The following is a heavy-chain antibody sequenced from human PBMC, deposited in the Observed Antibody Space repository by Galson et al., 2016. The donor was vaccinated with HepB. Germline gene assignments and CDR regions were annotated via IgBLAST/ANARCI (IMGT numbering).Heavy chain of an antibody. V-gene: IGHV3-21*06. CDR3: ARWSRGTGRSLDF. CDR1: GFNFSTFT. D-gene: IGHD3-10*01. CDR2: ISSSSLYI. Sequence: SLRLSCAASGFNFSTFTVNWVRQVPGKGLEWVSSISSSSLYIYYADSLRGRFTVSRDNSKNSLFLQMNSLGAEDTAIYYCARWSRGTGRSLDFWGQGTLVTVSS. J-gene: IGHJ4*02.